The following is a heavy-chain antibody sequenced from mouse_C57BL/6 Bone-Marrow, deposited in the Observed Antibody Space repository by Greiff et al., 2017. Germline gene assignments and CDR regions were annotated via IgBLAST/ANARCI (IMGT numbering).Heavy chain of an antibody. D-gene: IGHD1-1*01. CDR2: IDPSDSET. CDR3: ARGDYGRDWYFDV. V-gene: IGHV1-52*01. J-gene: IGHJ1*03. Sequence: VQLQQPGAELVRPGSSVKLSCKASGYTFTSYWMHWVKQRPIQGLEWIGNIDPSDSETNYNQKFKDKATLTVDKSSSTAYMQLSSLTSEASAVYDCARGDYGRDWYFDVWGTGTTVTVSS. CDR1: GYTFTSYW.